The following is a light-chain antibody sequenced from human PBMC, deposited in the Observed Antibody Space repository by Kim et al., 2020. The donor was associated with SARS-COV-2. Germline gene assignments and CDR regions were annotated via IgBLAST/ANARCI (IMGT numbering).Light chain of an antibody. CDR1: SRDVVGYDF. Sequence: GPTVTIPCSSTSRDVVGYDFVSWYQQHPCKAPNLMIYDPSKRPSGVPDRFSGSKSGNTASLTISGLRPEDESDYFCCSYAATYTYVFGSGTKVTVL. V-gene: IGLV2-11*03. CDR2: DPS. CDR3: CSYAATYTYV. J-gene: IGLJ1*01.